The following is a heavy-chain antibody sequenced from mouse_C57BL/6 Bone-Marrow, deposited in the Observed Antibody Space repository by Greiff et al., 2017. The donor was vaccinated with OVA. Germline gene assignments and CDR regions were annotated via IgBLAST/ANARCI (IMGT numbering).Heavy chain of an antibody. CDR1: GYTFTDYY. Sequence: EVQLQQSGPELVKPGASVKISCKASGYTFTDYYMNWVKQSHGKSLEWIGDINPNNGGTSYNQKFKGKATLTVDKSSSTAYMELRSLTSEDSAVYYCARRATGGENWGQGTTLTVSS. D-gene: IGHD4-1*02. V-gene: IGHV1-26*01. CDR2: INPNNGGT. J-gene: IGHJ2*01. CDR3: ARRATGGEN.